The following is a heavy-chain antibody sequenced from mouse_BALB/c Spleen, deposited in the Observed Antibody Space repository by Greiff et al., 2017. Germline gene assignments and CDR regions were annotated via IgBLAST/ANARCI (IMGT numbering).Heavy chain of an antibody. CDR3: ARIYYGPYYAMDY. V-gene: IGHV2-9*02. D-gene: IGHD2-1*01. CDR2: IWAGGST. Sequence: VQLKESGPGLVAPSQSLSITCTVSGFSLTSYGVHWVRQPPGKGLEWLGVIWAGGSTNYNSALMSRLSISKDNSKSQVFLKMNSLQTDDTAMYYCARIYYGPYYAMDYWGQGTSVTVSS. J-gene: IGHJ4*01. CDR1: GFSLTSYG.